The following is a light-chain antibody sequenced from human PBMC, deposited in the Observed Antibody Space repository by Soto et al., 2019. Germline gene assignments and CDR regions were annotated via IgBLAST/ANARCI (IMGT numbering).Light chain of an antibody. CDR1: QSVSSSY. J-gene: IGKJ3*01. Sequence: EIVLTQSPGTLSLSPGERATLSCRASQSVSSSYLAWYQQKPGQAPRLLIYGASSRATGIPDRFSGSGSGTDSTLTISRLEPEDFAVYYYQQYGSSPLTFGPGTKVDIK. CDR2: GAS. V-gene: IGKV3-20*01. CDR3: QQYGSSPLT.